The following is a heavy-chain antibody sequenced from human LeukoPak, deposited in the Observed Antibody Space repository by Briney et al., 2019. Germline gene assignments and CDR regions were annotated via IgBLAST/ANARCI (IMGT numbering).Heavy chain of an antibody. CDR2: IIPILGIA. CDR3: GRDTWEVDTDNRNFDY. Sequence: SVKVSCKASGGTFSSYAISWVRQAPGQGLEWMGRIIPILGIANYAQKFQGRVTITADKSTSTAYMELSSLRSEDTAVYYCGRDTWEVDTDNRNFDYWGQGTLVTVSS. CDR1: GGTFSSYA. J-gene: IGHJ4*02. D-gene: IGHD5-18*01. V-gene: IGHV1-69*04.